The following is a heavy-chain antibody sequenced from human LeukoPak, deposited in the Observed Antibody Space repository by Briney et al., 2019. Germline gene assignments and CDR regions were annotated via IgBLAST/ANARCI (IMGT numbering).Heavy chain of an antibody. J-gene: IGHJ4*02. V-gene: IGHV3-30*18. CDR2: ISYDGINK. CDR3: ANLYGDSGLDY. CDR1: GFTFSSYG. Sequence: PGRSLRLSCAASGFTFSSYGMHWVRRPPGKGLEWVAVISYDGINKYHADSVKGRFTISRDNSKNTLYLQMNSLRAEDTALHYCANLYGDSGLDYWGQGTLVTVSS. D-gene: IGHD4-17*01.